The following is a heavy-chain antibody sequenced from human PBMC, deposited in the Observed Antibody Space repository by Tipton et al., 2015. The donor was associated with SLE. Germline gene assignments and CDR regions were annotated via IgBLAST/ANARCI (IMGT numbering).Heavy chain of an antibody. V-gene: IGHV4-59*11. CDR2: IYYRGNT. CDR1: GGSISSHY. CDR3: ARDGRGYCDNSGCSEYHWFDP. J-gene: IGHJ5*02. D-gene: IGHD2-15*01. Sequence: GLVKPSETLSLTCTVSGGSISSHYWRWFRQPPGKGLEWIGYIYYRGNTRYNPSLNSRVTISLDTSRTQFSLKLSSVTAADTAVYYCARDGRGYCDNSGCSEYHWFDPLGQGSLVTV.